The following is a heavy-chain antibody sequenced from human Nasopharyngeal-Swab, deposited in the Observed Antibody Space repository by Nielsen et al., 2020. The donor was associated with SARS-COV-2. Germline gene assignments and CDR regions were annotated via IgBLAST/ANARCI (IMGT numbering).Heavy chain of an antibody. Sequence: ESLKISCAASGFTFDDYTMHWVRQAPGKGLEWVSLISWDGGSTYYADSVKGRFTISRDNSKNSLYLQMNSLRTEDTALYYCAKGLGYCSSTSCYAGNENYGMDVWGQGTTVTVSS. CDR1: GFTFDDYT. D-gene: IGHD2-2*01. V-gene: IGHV3-43*01. CDR3: AKGLGYCSSTSCYAGNENYGMDV. CDR2: ISWDGGST. J-gene: IGHJ6*02.